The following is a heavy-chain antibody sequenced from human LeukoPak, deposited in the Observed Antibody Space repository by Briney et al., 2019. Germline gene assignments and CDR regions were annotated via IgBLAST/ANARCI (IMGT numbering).Heavy chain of an antibody. J-gene: IGHJ3*02. D-gene: IGHD1-26*01. CDR3: ARAGGTYYGIAFDI. V-gene: IGHV3-7*01. CDR2: IKQDGSAI. Sequence: GGSLRLSCAASGFTFLTYSMSWVRQAPGKGLEWVANIKQDGSAIYYVASVKGRFTISRDNAKNSLYLQMNSLRAEDTAVYYLARAGGTYYGIAFDIWGQGTMVTVSS. CDR1: GFTFLTYS.